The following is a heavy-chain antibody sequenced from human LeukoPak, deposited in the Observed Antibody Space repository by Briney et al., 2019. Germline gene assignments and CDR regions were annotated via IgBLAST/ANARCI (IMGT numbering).Heavy chain of an antibody. CDR3: ARAYGGKETD. CDR2: INHSGST. J-gene: IGHJ4*02. Sequence: SETLSLTCTVSGGSISSHYWSWIRQPPGKGLEWIGEINHSGSTNYNPSLKGRVTISVDTSKNQFSLKLSSVTAADTAVYYCARAYGGKETDWGQGTLVTVSS. CDR1: GGSISSHY. D-gene: IGHD4-23*01. V-gene: IGHV4-34*01.